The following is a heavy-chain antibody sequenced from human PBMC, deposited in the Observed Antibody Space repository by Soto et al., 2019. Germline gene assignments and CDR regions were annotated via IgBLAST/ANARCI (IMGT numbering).Heavy chain of an antibody. CDR2: ISSSSSYI. V-gene: IGHV3-21*01. CDR3: ARAVVPAAIGDAFDI. D-gene: IGHD2-2*02. J-gene: IGHJ3*02. CDR1: GFTFSSYS. Sequence: GGSLRLSCXASGFTFSSYSMNWVRQAPGKGLEWVSSISSSSSYIYYADSVKGRFTISRDNAKNSLYLQMNSLRAEDTAVYYCARAVVPAAIGDAFDIWGQGTMVTVS.